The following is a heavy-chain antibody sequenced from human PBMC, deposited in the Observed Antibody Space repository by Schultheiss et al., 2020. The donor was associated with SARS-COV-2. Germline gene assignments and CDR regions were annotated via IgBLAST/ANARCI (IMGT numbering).Heavy chain of an antibody. Sequence: GESLKISCAASGFTFSSYAMHWVRQAPGKGLEWVAVISYDGSNKYYADSVKGRFTISRDNSKNTLYLQMNSLRAEDTAVYYCARPLIAAVDYYYYGMDVWGQGTTVTVSS. CDR2: ISYDGSNK. V-gene: IGHV3-30-3*01. J-gene: IGHJ6*02. D-gene: IGHD6-25*01. CDR3: ARPLIAAVDYYYYGMDV. CDR1: GFTFSSYA.